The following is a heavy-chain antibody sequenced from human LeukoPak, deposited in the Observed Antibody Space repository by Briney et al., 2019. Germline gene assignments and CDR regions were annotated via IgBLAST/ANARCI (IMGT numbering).Heavy chain of an antibody. CDR1: AFSLSAYN. D-gene: IGHD2-2*01. Sequence: PGGSLRLSCAASAFSLSAYNMNWVRQAPGKGLEWVSAISGSGGSTYYADSVKGRFTISRDSSKTTLYLQMNSLRAEDTAVYYCYTDIVTVPAPDYWGQGALVTVSS. V-gene: IGHV3-23*01. J-gene: IGHJ4*02. CDR2: ISGSGGST. CDR3: YTDIVTVPAPDY.